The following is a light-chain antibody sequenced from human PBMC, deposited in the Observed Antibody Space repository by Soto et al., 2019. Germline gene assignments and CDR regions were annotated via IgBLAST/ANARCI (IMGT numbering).Light chain of an antibody. V-gene: IGKV1-9*01. J-gene: IGKJ1*01. CDR3: QQYHSYWT. CDR2: AAS. Sequence: IQLTQSPSSLSASVGDRVTITCRASQGISSYLAWYQQKPGRAPKLLIYAASTLQSGVPQRFSGSGSGTEFTLTISSLQTDDFSNYYCQQYHSYWTFGQGTKVDIK. CDR1: QGISSY.